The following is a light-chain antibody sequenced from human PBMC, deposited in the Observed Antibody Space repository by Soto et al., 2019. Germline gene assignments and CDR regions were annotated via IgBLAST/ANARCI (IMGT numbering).Light chain of an antibody. Sequence: DIQMTQSPSTLSASVGDRVTITCRASQSISSWLAWYQQKPGKAPKLLIYKASSLESGVPSRFSSSGSGTEFTLTISSLQPDDFATYCCQQYNSYPWTVGKGTKVDIK. CDR1: QSISSW. CDR2: KAS. J-gene: IGKJ1*01. V-gene: IGKV1-5*03. CDR3: QQYNSYPWT.